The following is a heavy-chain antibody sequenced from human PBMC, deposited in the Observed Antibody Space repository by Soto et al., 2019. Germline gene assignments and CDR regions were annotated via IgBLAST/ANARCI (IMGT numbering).Heavy chain of an antibody. CDR2: INAGNGNT. V-gene: IGHV1-3*01. CDR1: GYPLPSFS. D-gene: IGHD4-4*01. J-gene: IGHJ6*02. CDR3: ASSYSNYALIDYYYYGMDV. Sequence: APVEGSRQASGYPLPSFSIHWGRQAPGQRADWMGWINAGNGNTKYSQKFQGRVTITRDTSASTAYMELSSLGSEDTAVYYCASSYSNYALIDYYYYGMDVWGQGTTVTVSS.